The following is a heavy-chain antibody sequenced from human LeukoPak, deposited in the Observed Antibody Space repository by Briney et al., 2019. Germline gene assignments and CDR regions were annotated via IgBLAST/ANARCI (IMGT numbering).Heavy chain of an antibody. CDR3: ARLRLRLGEFPNWFDP. Sequence: ASVKVSCKASGYTFTGYYMHWVRQAPGQGLEWMGIINPSGGSTSYAQKFQGRVTMTRDMSTSTVYMELSSLRSEDTAVYYCARLRLRLGEFPNWFDPWGQGTLVTVSS. CDR1: GYTFTGYY. V-gene: IGHV1-46*01. D-gene: IGHD3-16*01. CDR2: INPSGGST. J-gene: IGHJ5*02.